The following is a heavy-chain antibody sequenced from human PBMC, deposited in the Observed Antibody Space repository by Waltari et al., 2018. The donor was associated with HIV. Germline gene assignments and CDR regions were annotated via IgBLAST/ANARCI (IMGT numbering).Heavy chain of an antibody. CDR2: IKQGGSEK. D-gene: IGHD1-26*01. CDR3: ATYSGSYWGAHNWFDP. Sequence: EVKLVESGGGLVQPGGSLRLSCAASGFTFSIYWITWLRQAPGKGLEWVAEIKQGGSEKHYSDSVRGRFTSSRDNTKNSLYRQMSSLRAEDTAVYYCATYSGSYWGAHNWFDPWGQGTLVIVSS. J-gene: IGHJ5*02. CDR1: GFTFSIYW. V-gene: IGHV3-7*01.